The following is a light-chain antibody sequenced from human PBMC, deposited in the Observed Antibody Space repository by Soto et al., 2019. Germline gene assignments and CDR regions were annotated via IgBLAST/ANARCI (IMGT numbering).Light chain of an antibody. CDR1: SSDVGGYNY. CDR3: SSYTSSSTQG. Sequence: QSALTQPASVSGSPGQSITISCTGTSSDVGGYNYVSWYQQHPGKAPKLMIYDVSNRPSGVSNRFSGSKSGNTASLTISGLQAEDEAEYYCSSYTSSSTQGFGGGTKLTVL. J-gene: IGLJ3*02. CDR2: DVS. V-gene: IGLV2-14*01.